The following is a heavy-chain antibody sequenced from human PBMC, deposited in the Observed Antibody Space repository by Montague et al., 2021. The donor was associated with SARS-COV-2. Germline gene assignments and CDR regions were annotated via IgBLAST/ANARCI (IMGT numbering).Heavy chain of an antibody. V-gene: IGHV4-59*01. CDR2: FYYSGST. J-gene: IGHJ6*02. Sequence: TLSLTCTVSGGSISSYYWSWIRQPPGQGLEWIGYFYYSGSTNYNTSFQCRLSTSEDTTKNQFSLELTSVTAADTAVYYCASGTYRGVDSDGYYYYYGMDVWGQGTTVTVSS. CDR1: GGSISSYY. D-gene: IGHD1-26*01. CDR3: ASGTYRGVDSDGYYYYYGMDV.